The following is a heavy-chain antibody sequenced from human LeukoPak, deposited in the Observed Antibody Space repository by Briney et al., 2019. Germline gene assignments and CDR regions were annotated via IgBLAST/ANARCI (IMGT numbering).Heavy chain of an antibody. V-gene: IGHV4-59*01. CDR3: ARVKNSYSGYDEVRKIFDY. Sequence: SETLSLTCAVSGGSISHYYWSWIRQPPGKGLEWIGYIYYSGSTNYNPSLKSRVTISVDTSKNQFSLKLSSVTAADTAVYYCARVKNSYSGYDEVRKIFDYWGQGTLVTVSS. CDR1: GGSISHYY. CDR2: IYYSGST. J-gene: IGHJ4*02. D-gene: IGHD5-12*01.